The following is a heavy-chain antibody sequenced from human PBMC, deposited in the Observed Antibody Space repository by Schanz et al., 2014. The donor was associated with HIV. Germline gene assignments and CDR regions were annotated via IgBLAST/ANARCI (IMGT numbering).Heavy chain of an antibody. CDR1: GGTFRGYA. D-gene: IGHD5-18*01. Sequence: QVQLMQSAAEVKRPGSSVKVSCKASGGTFRGYAISWVRLAPGQGLEWMGGIIPAVDITRYAQKFQGRLTITADESTSTAYMELSSLRSEDTAVYYCASGRFDTVIWWGDAFLIWGRGTMVTVSS. V-gene: IGHV1-69*01. J-gene: IGHJ3*02. CDR3: ASGRFDTVIWWGDAFLI. CDR2: IIPAVDIT.